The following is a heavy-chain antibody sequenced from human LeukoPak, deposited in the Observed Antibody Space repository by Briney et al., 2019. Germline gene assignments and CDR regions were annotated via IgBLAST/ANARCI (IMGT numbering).Heavy chain of an antibody. CDR3: ARGQGSWLPYYYYMDV. CDR1: GGSMSGYF. CDR2: IYSSGTT. J-gene: IGHJ6*03. D-gene: IGHD3-22*01. Sequence: PSETLSLTCTVSGGSMSGYFWAWIRRPAGKGLEWIGRIYSSGTTNYNPSLKSRVTISVDTSKNQFSLKLSSVTAADTAVYYCARGQGSWLPYYYYMDVWGKGTTVTVSS. V-gene: IGHV4-4*07.